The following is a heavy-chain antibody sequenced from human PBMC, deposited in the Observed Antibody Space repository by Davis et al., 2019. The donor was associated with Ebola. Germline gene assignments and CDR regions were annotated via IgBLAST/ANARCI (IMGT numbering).Heavy chain of an antibody. CDR2: INHSGST. J-gene: IGHJ4*02. V-gene: IGHV4-34*01. Sequence: GSLRLSCAVYGGSFSGYYWSWIRQPPGKGLEWIGEINHSGSTNYNPSLKSRVTISVDTSKNQFSLKLSSVTAADTAVYYCVRDQYRSSWFYYWGQGTLVTVSS. CDR3: VRDQYRSSWFYY. CDR1: GGSFSGYY. D-gene: IGHD6-13*01.